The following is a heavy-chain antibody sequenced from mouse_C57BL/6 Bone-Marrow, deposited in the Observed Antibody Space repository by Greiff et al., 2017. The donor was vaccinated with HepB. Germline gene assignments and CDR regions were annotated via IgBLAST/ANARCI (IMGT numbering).Heavy chain of an antibody. D-gene: IGHD1-1*01. CDR2: ILPGSGST. V-gene: IGHV1-9*01. J-gene: IGHJ2*01. CDR3: ARWGIFHYYGSASYYFDY. Sequence: QVQLQQSGAELMKPGASVKLSCKATGYTFTGYWIEWVKQRPGHGLEWIGEILPGSGSTNYNEKFKGKATFTADTSSNTAYMQLSSLTTEDSAIYYCARWGIFHYYGSASYYFDYWGQGTTLTVSS. CDR1: GYTFTGYW.